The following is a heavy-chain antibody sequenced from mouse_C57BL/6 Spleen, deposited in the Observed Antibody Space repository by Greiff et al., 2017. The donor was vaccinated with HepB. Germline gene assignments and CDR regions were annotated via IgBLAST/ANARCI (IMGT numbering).Heavy chain of an antibody. CDR3: TPLLLRSAWFAY. CDR2: IRLKSDNYAT. J-gene: IGHJ3*01. CDR1: GFTFSNYW. Sequence: DVMLVESGGGLVQPGGSMKLSCVASGFTFSNYWMNWVRQSPEKGLEWVAQIRLKSDNYATHYAESVKGRFTISRDDSKSSVYLQMNNLRAEDTGIYYCTPLLLRSAWFAYWGQGTLVTVSA. D-gene: IGHD1-1*01. V-gene: IGHV6-3*01.